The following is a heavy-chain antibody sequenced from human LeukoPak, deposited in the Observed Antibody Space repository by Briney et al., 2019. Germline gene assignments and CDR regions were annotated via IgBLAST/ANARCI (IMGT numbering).Heavy chain of an antibody. Sequence: GGSLRLSCEASGFTFSIYWMYWVRQAPGKGLVWVSRINSDGSSTNYADSVKGRFTISRNNAKNTLYLQMNSLRPEDTAVYYCGRQYRTSVGLRYLDNWGQGTLVTVSS. CDR3: GRQYRTSVGLRYLDN. D-gene: IGHD1-14*01. J-gene: IGHJ4*02. CDR2: INSDGSST. V-gene: IGHV3-74*01. CDR1: GFTFSIYW.